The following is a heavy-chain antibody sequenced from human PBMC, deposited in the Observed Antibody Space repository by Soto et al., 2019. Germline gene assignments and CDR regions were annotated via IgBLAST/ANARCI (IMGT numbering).Heavy chain of an antibody. Sequence: QVQLQQWGAGLLKPSETLSLTCAVYGGSLSGYYWTWIRQPPGTGLEWIGEINHSGSTNYNPSLKSRVTISVDTSKNQFSLKLTSVTAADTAVYYCARGKITGLFDYWGQGTLVTVSS. D-gene: IGHD2-8*02. V-gene: IGHV4-34*01. CDR3: ARGKITGLFDY. CDR1: GGSLSGYY. CDR2: INHSGST. J-gene: IGHJ4*02.